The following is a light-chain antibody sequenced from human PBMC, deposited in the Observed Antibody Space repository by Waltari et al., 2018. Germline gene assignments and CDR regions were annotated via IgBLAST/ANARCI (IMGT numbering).Light chain of an antibody. CDR3: CSFAGRSTWV. CDR2: EAT. V-gene: IGLV2-23*01. CDR1: RGVFGTSNL. J-gene: IGLJ1*01. Sequence: QSALPQPPSVSGSPGQSPAFSRPGTRGVFGTSNLLSWSQQHPGKTPQLIIYEATTRPSGVSNRFSGSKSGNMASLTISGLQAEDEAEYYCCSFAGRSTWVFGTGTKVTVL.